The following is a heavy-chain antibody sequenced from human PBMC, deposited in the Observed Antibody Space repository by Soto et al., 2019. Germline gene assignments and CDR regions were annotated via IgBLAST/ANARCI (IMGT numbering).Heavy chain of an antibody. D-gene: IGHD6-19*01. CDR3: ARSYSSGWYLVFSVGHYGMDV. Sequence: ASVKVSCKASGYTFTSYDINWVRQATGQGLEWMGWMNPNSGNTGYAQKFQGRATMTRNTSISTAYMELSSLRSEDTAVYYCARSYSSGWYLVFSVGHYGMDVWGQGTTVTVSS. V-gene: IGHV1-8*01. J-gene: IGHJ6*02. CDR1: GYTFTSYD. CDR2: MNPNSGNT.